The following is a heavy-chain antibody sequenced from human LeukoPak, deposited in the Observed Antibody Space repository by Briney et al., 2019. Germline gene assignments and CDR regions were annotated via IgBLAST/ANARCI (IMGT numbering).Heavy chain of an antibody. CDR2: ISGSGGST. Sequence: GGSLRLSCAASGFTFSSYAMSWVRQAPGKGLEWVSAISGSGGSTYYADSVKGRFTISRDNSKNTLYLQMNSLRAEDTAVYHCARKRVVTCLTMEYYFDYWGQGTLVTVSS. CDR1: GFTFSSYA. D-gene: IGHD4-23*01. CDR3: ARKRVVTCLTMEYYFDY. J-gene: IGHJ4*02. V-gene: IGHV3-23*01.